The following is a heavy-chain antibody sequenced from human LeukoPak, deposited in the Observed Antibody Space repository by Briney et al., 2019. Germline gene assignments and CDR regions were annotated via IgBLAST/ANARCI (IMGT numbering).Heavy chain of an antibody. Sequence: ASVGVSCKASGYTFTSYYMHWVRQAPGQGLEWMGIINPSGGSTSYAQKFQGRVTMTRDTSTSTVYMELSSLRSEDTAVYYCASGEYCSSTSCSPRIDAFDIWGQGTMVTVSS. CDR3: ASGEYCSSTSCSPRIDAFDI. D-gene: IGHD2-2*01. CDR2: INPSGGST. V-gene: IGHV1-46*01. J-gene: IGHJ3*02. CDR1: GYTFTSYY.